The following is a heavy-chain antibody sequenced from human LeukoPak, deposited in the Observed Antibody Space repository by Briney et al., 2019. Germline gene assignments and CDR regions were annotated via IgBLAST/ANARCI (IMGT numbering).Heavy chain of an antibody. Sequence: ASVKVSCKASGYTFTGYYIHWVRQAPGQGLEWMGRINPNSGGTNYAQKFQGRVTMTRDTSISTAYMELSRLRSDDTAVYYCARESRVRGVITNAGLDYWGQGTLVTVSS. V-gene: IGHV1-2*06. CDR2: INPNSGGT. CDR3: ARESRVRGVITNAGLDY. CDR1: GYTFTGYY. D-gene: IGHD3-10*01. J-gene: IGHJ4*02.